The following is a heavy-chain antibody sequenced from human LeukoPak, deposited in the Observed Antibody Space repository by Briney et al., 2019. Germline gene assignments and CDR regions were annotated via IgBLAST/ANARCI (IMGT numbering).Heavy chain of an antibody. CDR2: INPSGGST. J-gene: IGHJ4*02. Sequence: ASVKVSCKASGYTFTSYYMHWVRQAPGQGLEWMGIINPSGGSTSYAQKFQGRVTMTRDTSTSTVYMELSSLRSEDTAVYYCARGPKSKYNWNERADFDYWGQGTLVTVSS. V-gene: IGHV1-46*01. CDR3: ARGPKSKYNWNERADFDY. D-gene: IGHD1-20*01. CDR1: GYTFTSYY.